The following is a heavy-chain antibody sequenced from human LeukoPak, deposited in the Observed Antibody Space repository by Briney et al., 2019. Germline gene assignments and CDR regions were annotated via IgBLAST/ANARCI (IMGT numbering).Heavy chain of an antibody. CDR3: ARDPSNSNGYHAHFDS. D-gene: IGHD3-22*01. J-gene: IGHJ4*02. CDR1: GYTFTSYG. V-gene: IGHV1-18*01. CDR2: ISCYNGDT. Sequence: GASVKVSCKASGYTFTSYGISWVRQAPGQGLEWMGWISCYNGDTMYAQNVQGRVTMTKDTSTRTAYMELRSLRSDDTAMYYCARDPSNSNGYHAHFDSWGQGTLVTVSP.